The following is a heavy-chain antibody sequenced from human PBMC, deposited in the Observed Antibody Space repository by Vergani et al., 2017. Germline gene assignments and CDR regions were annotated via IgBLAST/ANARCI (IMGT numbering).Heavy chain of an antibody. Sequence: EVQLLESGGGLVQPGGSLRLSCAASGFTFSSYAMSWVRQAPGKGLEWVSAISGSGGSTYYADSVKGRFTISRDNSKNTLYLQMNSLRAEDTAVYYCAKKARATVTTSYYYYYMDVWGKGSTVTVYS. V-gene: IGHV3-23*01. CDR1: GFTFSSYA. CDR2: ISGSGGST. J-gene: IGHJ6*03. D-gene: IGHD4-11*01. CDR3: AKKARATVTTSYYYYYMDV.